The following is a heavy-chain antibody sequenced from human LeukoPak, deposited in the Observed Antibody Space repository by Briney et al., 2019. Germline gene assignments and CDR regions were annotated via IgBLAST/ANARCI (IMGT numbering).Heavy chain of an antibody. CDR3: ARDQPTSFPHAFDI. Sequence: GASVKVSCKTSGDTLSTYGISWVRQAPGQGLEWMGRIIPKFGIANYAQKLQGRVTITADKYTSIVYMELSSLRSEDTAMYYCARDQPTSFPHAFDIWGQGTMVTVSS. CDR1: GDTLSTYG. CDR2: IIPKFGIA. J-gene: IGHJ3*02. D-gene: IGHD3-10*01. V-gene: IGHV1-69*04.